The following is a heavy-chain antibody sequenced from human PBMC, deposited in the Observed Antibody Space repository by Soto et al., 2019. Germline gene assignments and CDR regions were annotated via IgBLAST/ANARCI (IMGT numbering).Heavy chain of an antibody. CDR2: ISYDGSNK. V-gene: IGHV3-30-3*01. CDR1: GFTFSSYA. Sequence: PGGSLRLSCAASGFTFSSYAMHWVRQAPGKGLEWVAVISYDGSNKYYADSVKGRFTISRDNSKNTLYLQMNSLRAEDTAVYYCARGTEGSYFDYWGQGTLVTAPQ. J-gene: IGHJ4*02. CDR3: ARGTEGSYFDY.